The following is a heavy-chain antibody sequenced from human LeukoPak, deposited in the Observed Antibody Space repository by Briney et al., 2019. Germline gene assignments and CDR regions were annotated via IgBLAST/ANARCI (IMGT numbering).Heavy chain of an antibody. CDR1: GFTFSNYE. Sequence: GGSLRLSCAASGFTFSNYELNWVRQAPGKGLEWVSYISHSGRTIYYADSVKGRFTISRDNAKNSLYLQMNSLRAEDTAVYYCARGVGSSWPGWFDPWGQGTLVTVSS. CDR3: ARGVGSSWPGWFDP. D-gene: IGHD6-13*01. J-gene: IGHJ5*02. V-gene: IGHV3-48*03. CDR2: ISHSGRTI.